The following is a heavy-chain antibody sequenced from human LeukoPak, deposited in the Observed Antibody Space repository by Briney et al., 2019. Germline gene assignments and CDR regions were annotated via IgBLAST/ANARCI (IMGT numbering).Heavy chain of an antibody. D-gene: IGHD2-2*01. CDR3: TRDLGRGLYKGYCSSTSCSSGLDY. Sequence: PGGSLRLSCTASGFTLGDYAMSWVRQAPGKGLEWVGFIRSKAYGGTTEYAASVKGRFTISRDDSKSIAYLQMNSLKTEDTAVYYCTRDLGRGLYKGYCSSTSCSSGLDYWGQGTLVTVSS. CDR2: IRSKAYGGTT. CDR1: GFTLGDYA. J-gene: IGHJ4*02. V-gene: IGHV3-49*04.